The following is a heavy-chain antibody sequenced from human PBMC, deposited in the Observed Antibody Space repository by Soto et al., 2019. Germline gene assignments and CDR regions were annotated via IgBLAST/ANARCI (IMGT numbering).Heavy chain of an antibody. V-gene: IGHV4-30-4*01. J-gene: IGHJ4*02. Sequence: QVQLQESGPGLVKPSQTLSLTCTVSGGSFSSADSYWSWFRQPPGKGLEWIGFIYYTGSTYYNPSLKRRITISLDTSKSQFSLRVSAVTAADTAVYYCARGKVVVVEYHFDYWGQGTLVTVSS. CDR3: ARGKVVVVEYHFDY. D-gene: IGHD3-22*01. CDR1: GGSFSSADSY. CDR2: IYYTGST.